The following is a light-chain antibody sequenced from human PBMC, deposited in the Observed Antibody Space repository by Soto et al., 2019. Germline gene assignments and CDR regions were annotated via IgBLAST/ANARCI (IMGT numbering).Light chain of an antibody. J-gene: IGLJ2*01. V-gene: IGLV2-14*01. CDR1: SSDVGGYNS. CDR3: SSYIGSSTV. CDR2: EVS. Sequence: QSALTQPASVSGSPGQSITISCTGPSSDVGGYNSVSWYQHHPGKAPKLMIYEVSNRPSGVSNRFSGSKSDNTASLIISGLQAEDEADYYCSSYIGSSTVFGGGTKLTVL.